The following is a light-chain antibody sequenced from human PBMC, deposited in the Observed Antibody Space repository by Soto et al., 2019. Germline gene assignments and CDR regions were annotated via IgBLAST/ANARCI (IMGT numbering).Light chain of an antibody. CDR2: AAS. CDR1: QSINNY. V-gene: IGKV1-39*01. CDR3: QQTDTLPST. Sequence: DIQMTQSPASLSVSVGDRVTITCRASQSINNYLNWYLQRPGQAPKLLIFAASTLQSGVPSRFSGSGSRTDFTLTITSLQPEDIGTYYCQQTDTLPSTFGQGTRLEIK. J-gene: IGKJ5*01.